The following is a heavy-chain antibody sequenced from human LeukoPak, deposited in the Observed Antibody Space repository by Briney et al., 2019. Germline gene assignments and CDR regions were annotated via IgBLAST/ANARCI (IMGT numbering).Heavy chain of an antibody. D-gene: IGHD3-3*01. J-gene: IGHJ4*02. CDR1: GFTFSSYG. CDR2: IRYDGSNK. Sequence: PGGSLRLSCAASGFTFSSYGMHWVRQAPGKGLEWVAFIRYDGSNKYYADSVKGRFTISRDNSKNTLYLQMNSLRAEDTAVYYCAKVKRFLEWLADYWGQGTLVTVPS. CDR3: AKVKRFLEWLADY. V-gene: IGHV3-30*02.